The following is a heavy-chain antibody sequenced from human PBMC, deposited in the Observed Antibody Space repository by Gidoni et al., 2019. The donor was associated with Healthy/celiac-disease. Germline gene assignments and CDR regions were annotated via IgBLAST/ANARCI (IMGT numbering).Heavy chain of an antibody. D-gene: IGHD1-26*01. CDR3: AREAPKGSYYETGVDY. CDR1: GFTFSSYG. J-gene: IGHJ4*02. V-gene: IGHV3-33*01. Sequence: QVQLVESGGGVVQPGRSLRLSCAASGFTFSSYGMHWVRQAPGKGLEWVAVIWYDGSNKYYADSVKGRFTISRDNSKNTLYLQMNSLRAEDTAVYYCAREAPKGSYYETGVDYWGQGTLVTVSS. CDR2: IWYDGSNK.